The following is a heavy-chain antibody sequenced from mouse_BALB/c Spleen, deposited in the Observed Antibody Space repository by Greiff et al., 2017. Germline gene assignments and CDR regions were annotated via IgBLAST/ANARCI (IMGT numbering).Heavy chain of an antibody. J-gene: IGHJ4*01. CDR2: ISSGSSTI. Sequence: EVQLQESGGGLVQPGGSRKLSCAASGFTFSSFGMHWVRQAPEKGLEWVAYISSGSSTIYYADTVKGRFTISRDNPKNTLFLQMTSLRSEDTAMYYCASTATAHYYAMDYWGQGTSVTVSS. CDR3: ASTATAHYYAMDY. D-gene: IGHD1-2*01. CDR1: GFTFSSFG. V-gene: IGHV5-17*02.